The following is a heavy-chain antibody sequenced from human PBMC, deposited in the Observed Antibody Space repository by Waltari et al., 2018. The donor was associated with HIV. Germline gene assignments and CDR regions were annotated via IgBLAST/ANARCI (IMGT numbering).Heavy chain of an antibody. D-gene: IGHD1-1*01. CDR3: TRRTTHYYVDC. J-gene: IGHJ4*02. CDR1: GFTFGDYA. CDR2: IRSRAYGGTT. Sequence: EVQLVESGGGVVQPGRSLRLSCTASGFTFGDYAMSWVRQAPGKGREWVGFIRSRAYGGTTEYAASVKGRFTISRDESKSIAYLQMNSLETEDTAVYYCTRRTTHYYVDCWGQGALVTVSS. V-gene: IGHV3-49*04.